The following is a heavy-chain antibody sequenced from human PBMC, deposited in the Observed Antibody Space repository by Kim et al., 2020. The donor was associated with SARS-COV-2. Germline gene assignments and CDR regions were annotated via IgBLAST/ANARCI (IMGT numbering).Heavy chain of an antibody. V-gene: IGHV3-43*02. J-gene: IGHJ4*02. CDR2: ISRDGGDS. CDR3: AQGRQWLIMN. Sequence: GGSLRLSCVTSGFNLDDYAIHWVRQLPGKGLEWVSLISRDGGDSYYADSVKGRFTISRDNSKKSVNLQMDSLRAEDTAFYYCAQGRQWLIMNWGQGTQVTVSA. D-gene: IGHD6-19*01. CDR1: GFNLDDYA.